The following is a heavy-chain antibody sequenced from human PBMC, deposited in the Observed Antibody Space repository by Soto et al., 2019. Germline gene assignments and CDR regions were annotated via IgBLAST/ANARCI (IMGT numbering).Heavy chain of an antibody. D-gene: IGHD1-26*01. CDR2: IIPIFGTA. J-gene: IGHJ5*02. CDR1: GGTFSSYA. Sequence: QVQLVQSGADVKKPGSSVKVSCKASGGTFSSYAISWVRQAPGQGLEWMGGIIPIFGTANYAQKFQGRVTITADESTSTAYMELSSMRSEATAVYYCARDPQSGSFGGWFDPWGQGTLVTVSS. CDR3: ARDPQSGSFGGWFDP. V-gene: IGHV1-69*01.